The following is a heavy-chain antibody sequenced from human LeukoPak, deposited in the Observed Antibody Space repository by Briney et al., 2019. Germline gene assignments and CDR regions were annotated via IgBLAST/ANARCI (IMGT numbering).Heavy chain of an antibody. D-gene: IGHD6-13*01. J-gene: IGHJ5*02. CDR3: ARDLIAAAGTVNWFDP. V-gene: IGHV1-18*01. Sequence: GASVKDSCKASGYTFTSYGISWVRQAPGQGLEWMGWISAYNGNTNYAQKLQGRVTMTTDTSTSTAYMELRSLRSDDTAVYYCARDLIAAAGTVNWFDPWGQGTLVTVSS. CDR2: ISAYNGNT. CDR1: GYTFTSYG.